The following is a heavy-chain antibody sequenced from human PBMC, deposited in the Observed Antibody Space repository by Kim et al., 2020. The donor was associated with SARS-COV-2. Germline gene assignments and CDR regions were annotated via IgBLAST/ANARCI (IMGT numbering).Heavy chain of an antibody. CDR3: AKGPFGSYSGSYYGVYYYGMDV. CDR2: ISGDGGST. CDR1: GFTFDDYA. Sequence: GGSLRLSCAASGFTFDDYAMHWVRQAPGKGLEWVSLISGDGGSTYYADSVKGRFTISRDNSKNSLYLQMNSLRTEDTALYYCAKGPFGSYSGSYYGVYYYGMDVWGQGTTVTVSS. V-gene: IGHV3-43*02. J-gene: IGHJ6*02. D-gene: IGHD1-26*01.